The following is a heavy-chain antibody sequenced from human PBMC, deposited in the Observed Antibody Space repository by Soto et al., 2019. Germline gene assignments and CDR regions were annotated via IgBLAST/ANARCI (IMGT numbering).Heavy chain of an antibody. J-gene: IGHJ4*02. CDR2: ISSSSSYI. CDR3: ASGQVATGDY. CDR1: GFTFSSYS. D-gene: IGHD2-15*01. V-gene: IGHV3-21*01. Sequence: EVQLVESGGGLVKPGGSLRLSCAASGFTFSSYSMNWVRQAPGKGLEWVSSISSSSSYIYYADSVKGRFTISRDNAKNSLYLQMNSLRAEDTAVYYCASGQVATGDYWGQGTLVTVSS.